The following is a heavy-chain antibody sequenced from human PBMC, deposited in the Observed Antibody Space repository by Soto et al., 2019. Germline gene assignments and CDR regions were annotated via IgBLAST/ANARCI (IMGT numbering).Heavy chain of an antibody. CDR1: GGSVSSGDYY. Sequence: SETLSLTCTVSGGSVSSGDYYWSWIRQPPGKGLEWIGYIHYSGSTSYNPSLKSRVTISSDTSKNHFSLTLSSVTAADTAVFYCARDRGWGFDYWGQGMMVTVSS. D-gene: IGHD1-26*01. J-gene: IGHJ4*02. V-gene: IGHV4-61*03. CDR3: ARDRGWGFDY. CDR2: IHYSGST.